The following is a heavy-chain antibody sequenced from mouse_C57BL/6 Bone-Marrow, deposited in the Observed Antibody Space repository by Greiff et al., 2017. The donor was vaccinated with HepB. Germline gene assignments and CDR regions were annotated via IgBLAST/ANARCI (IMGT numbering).Heavy chain of an antibody. CDR3: ARGPNYYGSSHQAWFAY. J-gene: IGHJ3*01. CDR1: GYTFTSYT. D-gene: IGHD1-1*01. Sequence: VQLVESGAELARPGASVKMSCKASGYTFTSYTMHWVKQRPGQGLEWIGYINPSSGYTKYNQKFKDKATLTADKSSSTAYMQLSSLTSEDSAVYYCARGPNYYGSSHQAWFAYWGQGTLVTVSA. CDR2: INPSSGYT. V-gene: IGHV1-4*01.